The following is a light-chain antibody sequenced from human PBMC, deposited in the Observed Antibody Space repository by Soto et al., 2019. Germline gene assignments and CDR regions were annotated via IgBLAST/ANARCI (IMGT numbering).Light chain of an antibody. J-gene: IGLJ1*01. CDR2: SNN. V-gene: IGLV1-44*01. CDR1: GSNIGSNT. Sequence: QSVLTQPPSASGTPGQRVTISCSGSGSNIGSNTVNWYQQLPGTAPKLLIYSNNQRPSGVPDRFSGSKSGTSASLAISGRESEDEADYYCAAWDDSLSGRFDVFGTGTKLTVL. CDR3: AAWDDSLSGRFDV.